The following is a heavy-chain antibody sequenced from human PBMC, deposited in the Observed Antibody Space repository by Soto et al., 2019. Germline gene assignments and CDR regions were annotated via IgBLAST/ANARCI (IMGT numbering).Heavy chain of an antibody. CDR1: GGTFSSYA. J-gene: IGHJ6*02. V-gene: IGHV1-69*12. D-gene: IGHD2-2*01. Sequence: QVQLVQSGAEVKKPGSSVKVSCKASGGTFSSYAISWVRQAPGQGLEWMGGIIPIFGTANYAQKFQGRVTITADETTSTAYMELSSLRSEDTAVYYCARDRGVVGVPAARYYYYGMDVWGQGTTVTVSS. CDR2: IIPIFGTA. CDR3: ARDRGVVGVPAARYYYYGMDV.